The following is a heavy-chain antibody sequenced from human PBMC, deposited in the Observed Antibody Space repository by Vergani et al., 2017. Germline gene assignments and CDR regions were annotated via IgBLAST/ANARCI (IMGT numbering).Heavy chain of an antibody. CDR3: ARVGDGFLEWSLAFDI. J-gene: IGHJ3*02. D-gene: IGHD3-3*01. CDR2: IIPIFGTA. V-gene: IGHV1-69*01. CDR1: GGTFSSYA. Sequence: QVQLVQSGSELKKPGASVKVSCKASGGTFSSYAISWVRQAPGQGLEWMGGIIPIFGTANYAQKFQGRVTITADESTSTAYMELSSLRSEDTAVYYCARVGDGFLEWSLAFDIWGQGTMVTVSS.